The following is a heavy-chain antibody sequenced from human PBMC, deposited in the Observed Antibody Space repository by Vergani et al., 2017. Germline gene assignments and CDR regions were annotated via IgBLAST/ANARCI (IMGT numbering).Heavy chain of an antibody. CDR3: ARLYGRESSGSKYFDS. D-gene: IGHD1-26*01. Sequence: EVQLVQSGAEVKKPGESLKISCQISGYSFTKYWIGWVRQMPGKGLEWMGIIHPADSDTRYSPSFQGQVTISVDKSISTAYLQRSSLRASDSAMDYCARLYGRESSGSKYFDSWGPGTLVNVSS. J-gene: IGHJ4*02. CDR1: GYSFTKYW. V-gene: IGHV5-51*01. CDR2: IHPADSDT.